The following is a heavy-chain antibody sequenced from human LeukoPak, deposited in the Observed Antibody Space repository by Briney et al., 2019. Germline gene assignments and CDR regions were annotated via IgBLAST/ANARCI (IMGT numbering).Heavy chain of an antibody. Sequence: QSGGSLRLSCAASGFTFSSYSMNWVRQAPGKGLEWVSAISGSGGSTYYADSVKGRFTISRDNSKNTLYLQMNSLRAEDTAVYYCAINSGQLTLGPQIYYWGQGTLVTVSS. J-gene: IGHJ4*02. D-gene: IGHD1-1*01. CDR2: ISGSGGST. CDR3: AINSGQLTLGPQIYY. CDR1: GFTFSSYS. V-gene: IGHV3-23*01.